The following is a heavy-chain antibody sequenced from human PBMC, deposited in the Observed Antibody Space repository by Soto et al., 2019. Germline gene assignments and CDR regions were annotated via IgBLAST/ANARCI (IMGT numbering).Heavy chain of an antibody. CDR3: AKVRASYLSASYFYYGLDV. V-gene: IGHV3-23*01. D-gene: IGHD3-10*01. CDR2: ISGSGSSV. CDR1: GFTFSHYV. Sequence: EVQLLESGGGLVRTGASLRLSCAASGFTFSHYVLSWVRQAPGRRLEWVSSISGSGSSVYLADSVRGRFTMSRDLSRNTVSLQMNRLRAEDTAIYYCAKVRASYLSASYFYYGLDVWGQGTTVTVSS. J-gene: IGHJ6*02.